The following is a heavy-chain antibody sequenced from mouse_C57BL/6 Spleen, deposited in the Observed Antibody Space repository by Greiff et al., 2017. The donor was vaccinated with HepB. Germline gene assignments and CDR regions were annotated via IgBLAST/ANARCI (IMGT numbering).Heavy chain of an antibody. CDR2: IYPRSGNT. CDR3: ARRVYYGSSSYAMDY. Sequence: VKVVESGAELARPGASVKLSCKASGYTFTSYGISWVKQRTGQGLEWIGEIYPRSGNTYYNEKFKGKATLTADKSSSTAYMELRSLTSEDSAVYFCARRVYYGSSSYAMDYWGQGTSVTVSS. V-gene: IGHV1-81*01. J-gene: IGHJ4*01. D-gene: IGHD1-1*01. CDR1: GYTFTSYG.